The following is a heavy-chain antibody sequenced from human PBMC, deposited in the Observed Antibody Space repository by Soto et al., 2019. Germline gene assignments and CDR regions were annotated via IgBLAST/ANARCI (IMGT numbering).Heavy chain of an antibody. D-gene: IGHD3-22*01. V-gene: IGHV1-18*01. Sequence: ASVKVSCKASGYTFTSYGISWVRQAPGQGLEWMGWISAYNGNTNYAQKLQGRVTMTTDTSTSTAYTELRSLRSDDTAVYYCARDRRPSPNYYDSSGYHDYWGQGTLVTVSS. CDR1: GYTFTSYG. CDR2: ISAYNGNT. CDR3: ARDRRPSPNYYDSSGYHDY. J-gene: IGHJ4*02.